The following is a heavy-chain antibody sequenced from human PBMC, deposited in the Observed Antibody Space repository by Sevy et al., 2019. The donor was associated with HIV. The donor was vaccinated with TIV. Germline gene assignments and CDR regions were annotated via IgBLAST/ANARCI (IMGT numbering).Heavy chain of an antibody. D-gene: IGHD3-10*01. CDR2: ISSRSTYI. Sequence: GESLKIPCVGSEFTFNDDFMTWVRQAPGKGLEWVPSISSRSTYIYYADSVKGRFTISRDNAKNSMFLQMNSLRPEDTAVYYCARDRDDYASGRRHPYYYYHGMDVWGQGTTVTVSS. V-gene: IGHV3-21*01. CDR1: EFTFNDDF. J-gene: IGHJ6*02. CDR3: ARDRDDYASGRRHPYYYYHGMDV.